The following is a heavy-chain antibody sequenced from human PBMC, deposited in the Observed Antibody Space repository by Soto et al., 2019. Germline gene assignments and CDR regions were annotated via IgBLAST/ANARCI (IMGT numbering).Heavy chain of an antibody. CDR1: GFTFSSYG. Sequence: GGSLRLSCAASGFTFSSYGMHWVRQAPGKGLEWVAVISYDGSNKYYADSVKGRFTISRDNSKNTLYLQMNSLRAEDTAVYYCAYYYGSGSPRLYYYYMDVWGKGTTVTVSS. D-gene: IGHD3-10*01. V-gene: IGHV3-30*03. CDR3: AYYYGSGSPRLYYYYMDV. J-gene: IGHJ6*03. CDR2: ISYDGSNK.